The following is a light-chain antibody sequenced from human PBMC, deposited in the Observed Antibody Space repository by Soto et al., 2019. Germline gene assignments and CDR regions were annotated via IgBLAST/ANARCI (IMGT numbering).Light chain of an antibody. Sequence: QSALNQPSSVSGSPGQSITISCLGTSSDVGGYNYVSWYQQHPGKAPKFMIYDVSNRPSGVSNRFSGSKSGNTASLTISGLQAEDEADYYCCSYTTSNTRQIVFGTGTKVTV. V-gene: IGLV2-14*01. CDR1: SSDVGGYNY. CDR2: DVS. CDR3: CSYTTSNTRQIV. J-gene: IGLJ1*01.